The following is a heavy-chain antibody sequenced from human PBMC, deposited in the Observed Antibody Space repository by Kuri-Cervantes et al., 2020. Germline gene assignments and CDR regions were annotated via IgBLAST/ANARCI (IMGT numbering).Heavy chain of an antibody. Sequence: GGSLRLSCAASGFTFSSYWMSWVRQAPGKGLEWVANIKQDGSEKYYVDSVKGRFTISRDNAKNSLYLQMNSLRAEDTAVYYCAREGVNYDILTGYYMRSNFDYWGQGTLVTVSS. CDR1: GFTFSSYW. CDR2: IKQDGSEK. V-gene: IGHV3-7*03. D-gene: IGHD3-9*01. J-gene: IGHJ4*02. CDR3: AREGVNYDILTGYYMRSNFDY.